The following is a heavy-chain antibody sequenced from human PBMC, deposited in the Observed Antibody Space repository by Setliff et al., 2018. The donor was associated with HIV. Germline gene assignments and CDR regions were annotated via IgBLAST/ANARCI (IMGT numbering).Heavy chain of an antibody. Sequence: GASVKVSCKASGYTFTSSDINWVRQATGQGLEWMGWMNPNSGNTAYAQKFQGRVTMTSNTSMNTAYMEMSSLRSDDTAVYYCAREYGTAAADYWGQGTLVTVSS. CDR3: AREYGTAAADY. CDR2: MNPNSGNT. D-gene: IGHD6-13*01. J-gene: IGHJ4*02. CDR1: GYTFTSSD. V-gene: IGHV1-8*02.